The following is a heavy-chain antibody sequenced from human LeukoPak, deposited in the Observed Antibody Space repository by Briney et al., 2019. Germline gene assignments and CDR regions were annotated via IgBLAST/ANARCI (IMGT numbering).Heavy chain of an antibody. J-gene: IGHJ1*01. CDR2: IYHSGRT. CDR1: GDYISSSSYY. D-gene: IGHD3-22*01. V-gene: IGHV4-39*01. Sequence: SETLSLTCAVSGDYISSSSYYWGWIRQSPGTGLEWIVDIYHSGRTYYNPSLKSRVAISIYTSKNQFSLRLRSMTAADTAVFYCARRRYYDSTGYFEWGRGTLVTVSS. CDR3: ARRRYYDSTGYFE.